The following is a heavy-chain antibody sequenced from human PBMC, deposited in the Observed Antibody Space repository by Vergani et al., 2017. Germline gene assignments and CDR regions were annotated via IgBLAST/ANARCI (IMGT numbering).Heavy chain of an antibody. J-gene: IGHJ3*02. CDR3: ARAEEQWLARGPWDI. D-gene: IGHD6-19*01. CDR2: ISSSSSYT. V-gene: IGHV3-11*06. CDR1: GFTFSDYY. Sequence: QVQLVESGGGLVKPGGSLRLSCAASGFTFSDYYMSWIRQAPGKGLGWVSYISSSSSYTNYADSVKGRVTISKDNAKNSLYLQMNSLRAEDTAVYYCARAEEQWLARGPWDIWGQGTMVTVSA.